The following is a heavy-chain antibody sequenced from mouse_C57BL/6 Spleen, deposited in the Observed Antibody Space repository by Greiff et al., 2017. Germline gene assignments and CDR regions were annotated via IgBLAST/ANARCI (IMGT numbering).Heavy chain of an antibody. CDR1: GFTFSSYA. CDR3: ARGPTVRAMDY. J-gene: IGHJ4*01. D-gene: IGHD1-1*01. V-gene: IGHV5-4*03. Sequence: EVKVEESGGGLVKPGGSLKLSCAASGFTFSSYAMSWVRQTPEKRLEWVATISDGGSYTYYPDNVKGRFTISRDNAKNNLYLQMSHLKSEDTAMYYCARGPTVRAMDYWGQGTSVTVSS. CDR2: ISDGGSYT.